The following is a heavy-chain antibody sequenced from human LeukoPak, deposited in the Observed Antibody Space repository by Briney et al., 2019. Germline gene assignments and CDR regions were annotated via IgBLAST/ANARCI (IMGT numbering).Heavy chain of an antibody. Sequence: ASVKVSCKASGYTFTSYGISWVRQAPGQGLEWMGWISAYNGNTNYAQKLQGRVTMTTDTSTSTAYVELRSLRSDDTAVYYCARDSSTPMTTVVPFDYWGQGTLVTVSS. D-gene: IGHD4-23*01. CDR3: ARDSSTPMTTVVPFDY. CDR2: ISAYNGNT. J-gene: IGHJ4*02. CDR1: GYTFTSYG. V-gene: IGHV1-18*01.